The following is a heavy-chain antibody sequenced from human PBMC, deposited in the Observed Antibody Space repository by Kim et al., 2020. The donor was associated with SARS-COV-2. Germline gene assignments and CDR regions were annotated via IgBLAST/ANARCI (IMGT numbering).Heavy chain of an antibody. V-gene: IGHV4-4*02. J-gene: IGHJ4*02. Sequence: SETLSLTCAVSGGSISSSNWWSWVRQPPGKGLEWIGEIYHSGSTNYNPSLKSRVTISVDKSKNQFSLKLSSVTAADTAVYYCASSSIPSGWLDYWGQGTLVTVSS. CDR3: ASSSIPSGWLDY. CDR2: IYHSGST. CDR1: GGSISSSNW. D-gene: IGHD6-19*01.